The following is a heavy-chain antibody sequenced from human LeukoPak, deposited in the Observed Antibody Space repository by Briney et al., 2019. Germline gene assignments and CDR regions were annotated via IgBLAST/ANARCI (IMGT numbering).Heavy chain of an antibody. D-gene: IGHD2-15*01. CDR1: GGSISSGSYY. Sequence: SETLSLTCTVSGGSISSGSYYWSWIRQPAGKGLEWIGRIYTSGSTNYNPSLKSRVTISVDTSKNQFFLKLSSVTAADTAVYYCARVSGGTRDYWGQGTLVTVSS. J-gene: IGHJ4*02. CDR3: ARVSGGTRDY. V-gene: IGHV4-61*02. CDR2: IYTSGST.